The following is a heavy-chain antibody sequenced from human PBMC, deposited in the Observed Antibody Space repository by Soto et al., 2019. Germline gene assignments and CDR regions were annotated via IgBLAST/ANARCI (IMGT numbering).Heavy chain of an antibody. Sequence: PSETLSLTCTVSGGSISSGDYYWSWIRQPPGKGLEWIGYIYYSGSTYYNPSLKSRVTISVDTSKNQFSLKLSSVTAADTAVYYCASTHYDILTGYWTLDYWGQGTLVPVYS. CDR3: ASTHYDILTGYWTLDY. V-gene: IGHV4-30-4*01. J-gene: IGHJ4*02. CDR1: GGSISSGDYY. D-gene: IGHD3-9*01. CDR2: IYYSGST.